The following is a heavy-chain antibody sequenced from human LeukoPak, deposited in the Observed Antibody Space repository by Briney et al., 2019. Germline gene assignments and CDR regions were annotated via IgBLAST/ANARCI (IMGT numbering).Heavy chain of an antibody. CDR3: ARYRDYSNYGPYDY. D-gene: IGHD4-11*01. V-gene: IGHV1-18*01. CDR1: GYTFTSYG. Sequence: ASVKVSCKASGYTFTSYGISWVRQAPGQGLEWMGWISAYNGNTNYAQKLQGRVTMTTDTSTSTAYMELSSLRSEDTAVYYCARYRDYSNYGPYDYWGQGTLVTVSS. CDR2: ISAYNGNT. J-gene: IGHJ4*02.